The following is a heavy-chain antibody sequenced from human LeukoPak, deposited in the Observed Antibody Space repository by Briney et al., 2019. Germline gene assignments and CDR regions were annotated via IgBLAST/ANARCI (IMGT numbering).Heavy chain of an antibody. Sequence: PSETLSRTCTVSGGSISSYYWSWIRQPPGKGLEWIGYIYYSGSTNYNPSLKSRVTISVDTSKNQFSLKLSSVTAADTAVYYCAREIPNDAFDIWGQGTMVTVSS. D-gene: IGHD2-2*02. CDR2: IYYSGST. J-gene: IGHJ3*02. V-gene: IGHV4-59*01. CDR3: AREIPNDAFDI. CDR1: GGSISSYY.